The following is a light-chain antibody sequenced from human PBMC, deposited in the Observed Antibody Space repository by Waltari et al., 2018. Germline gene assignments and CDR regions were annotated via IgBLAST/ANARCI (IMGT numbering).Light chain of an antibody. CDR3: HSFDSSLDGYV. CDR1: SSNPGTSYH. Sequence: QSVLTQPPSVSGAPGQRVTISCTGSSSNPGTSYHVHWYQHLPGTAPKVLIYANNNRPSGVPDRFSGSKSGASASLAITGLQAEDEADYYCHSFDSSLDGYVFGTGTKVTVL. CDR2: ANN. J-gene: IGLJ1*01. V-gene: IGLV1-40*01.